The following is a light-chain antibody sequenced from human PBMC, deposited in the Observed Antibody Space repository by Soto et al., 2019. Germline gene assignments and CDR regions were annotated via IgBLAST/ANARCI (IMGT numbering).Light chain of an antibody. J-gene: IGKJ1*01. CDR1: QGIRND. CDR3: LQDHNYPLT. Sequence: AIQMTQSPSSLSASVGDRVTITCRASQGIRNDLGWYQQEPGKAPKVLIYGTSSLHSGVPSRFSGSGSGTDFTLTISSLQPEDFATYSCLQDHNYPLTFGQGTKVEVK. CDR2: GTS. V-gene: IGKV1-6*01.